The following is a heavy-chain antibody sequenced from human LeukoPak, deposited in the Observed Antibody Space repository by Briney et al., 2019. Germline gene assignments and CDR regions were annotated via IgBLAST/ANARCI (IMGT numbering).Heavy chain of an antibody. CDR3: ATTHIVVVTAILWFDY. D-gene: IGHD2-21*02. J-gene: IGHJ4*02. Sequence: SVKVSCKASGGTFSSYVISWVRQAPGQGLEWMGGIIPIFGTANYAQKFQGSVTITADESTSTAYMELSSLRSEDTAVYYCATTHIVVVTAILWFDYWGQGTLVTVSS. V-gene: IGHV1-69*13. CDR1: GGTFSSYV. CDR2: IIPIFGTA.